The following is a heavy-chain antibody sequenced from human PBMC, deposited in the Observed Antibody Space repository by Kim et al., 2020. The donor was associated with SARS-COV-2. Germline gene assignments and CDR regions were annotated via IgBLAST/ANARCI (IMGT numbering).Heavy chain of an antibody. CDR2: ISSSSSYI. J-gene: IGHJ1*01. CDR1: GFTFSSYS. Sequence: GGSLRLSCAASGFTFSSYSMNWVRQAPGKGLEWVSSISSSSSYIYYADSVKGRFTISRDNAKNSLYLQMNSLRAEDTAVYYCARDHWFGESHNAEYFQHWGQGTLVTVSS. CDR3: ARDHWFGESHNAEYFQH. V-gene: IGHV3-21*01. D-gene: IGHD3-10*01.